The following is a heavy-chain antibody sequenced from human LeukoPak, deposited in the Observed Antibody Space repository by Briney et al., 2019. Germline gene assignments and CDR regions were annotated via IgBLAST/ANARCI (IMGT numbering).Heavy chain of an antibody. J-gene: IGHJ4*02. V-gene: IGHV4-61*02. CDR1: GGSISSGSYY. CDR2: IYTSGST. Sequence: SQTLSLTCTVSGGSISSGSYYWSWIRQPAGKGLEWIGRIYTSGSTNYNPSLKSRVTISVDTSKNQFSLKLSSVTAAGTAVYYCARITIYSSSSGDYFDYWGQGTLVTVSS. CDR3: ARITIYSSSSGDYFDY. D-gene: IGHD6-6*01.